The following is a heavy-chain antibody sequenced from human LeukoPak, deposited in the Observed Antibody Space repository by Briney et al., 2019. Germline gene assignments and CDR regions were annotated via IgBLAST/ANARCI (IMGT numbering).Heavy chain of an antibody. J-gene: IGHJ4*02. D-gene: IGHD1-26*01. CDR3: ARDPVGLGYDY. V-gene: IGHV3-21*01. Sequence: PGGSLRLSCAASGFTFSICAMNWVRQAPGKGLEWVSSISSSSSYIYYADSVKGRFTISRDNAKNSLDLQMNSLRAEDTAVYYCARDPVGLGYDYWGQGTLVTVSS. CDR1: GFTFSICA. CDR2: ISSSSSYI.